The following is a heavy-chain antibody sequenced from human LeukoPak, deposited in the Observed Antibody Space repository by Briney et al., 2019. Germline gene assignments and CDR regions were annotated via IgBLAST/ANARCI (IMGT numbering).Heavy chain of an antibody. CDR2: ICGRGVTT. CDR1: GFTFSGYE. J-gene: IGHJ4*02. CDR3: AKMSGDCSSTTCSSFDY. Sequence: GGSLRLSCEASGFTFSGYEMNWVRQAPGKGLEWISYICGRGVTTYYADSVKGRFTISRDDAKKLLYLEMNSLRAEDTAVYYCAKMSGDCSSTTCSSFDYWGQGTLVTVSS. D-gene: IGHD2-2*01. V-gene: IGHV3-48*03.